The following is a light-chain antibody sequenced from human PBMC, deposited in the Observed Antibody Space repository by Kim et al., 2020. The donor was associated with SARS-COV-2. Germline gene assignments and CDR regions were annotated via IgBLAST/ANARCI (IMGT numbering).Light chain of an antibody. J-gene: IGLJ1*01. CDR2: EVS. CDR3: SSYAGKV. Sequence: GCPGQSVTISCTGTSSDVGGYNYVSWYQQHPGKAPKLMIYEVSKRPSGVPDRFSGSKSGNTASLTISGLQAEDEADYYCSSYAGKVFGTGTKVTVL. V-gene: IGLV2-8*01. CDR1: SSDVGGYNY.